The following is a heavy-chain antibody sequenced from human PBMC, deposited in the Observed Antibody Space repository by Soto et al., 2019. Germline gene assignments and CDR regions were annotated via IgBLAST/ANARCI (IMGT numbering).Heavy chain of an antibody. V-gene: IGHV1-58*02. CDR3: PADFTVLGHYPLDV. Sequence: QMQLVQSGPEVRKPGTSVKVSCKAAGFSFPNSAIQWVRQARGQSLEWIGWIVADTGKRNYGQMLQGRANITRDMSKSTAYRELSSLTSEDKAMYYCPADFTVLGHYPLDVWGQGTTVTVSS. CDR2: IVADTGKR. J-gene: IGHJ6*02. D-gene: IGHD3-3*02. CDR1: GFSFPNSA.